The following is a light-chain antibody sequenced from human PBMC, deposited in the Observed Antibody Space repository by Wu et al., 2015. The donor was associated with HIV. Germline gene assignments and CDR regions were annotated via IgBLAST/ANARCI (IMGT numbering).Light chain of an antibody. CDR2: GAS. J-gene: IGKJ4*01. Sequence: EIVMTQSPATLSVSPGERATLSCRASQSVSSNLAWYQQKPGQAPRLLIYGASTRATGIPARFSGSGSGTEFTLTISSLQSEDFAVYYCQQYNNWPLTFGGRDQGGDQ. V-gene: IGKV3-15*01. CDR3: QQYNNWPLT. CDR1: QSVSSN.